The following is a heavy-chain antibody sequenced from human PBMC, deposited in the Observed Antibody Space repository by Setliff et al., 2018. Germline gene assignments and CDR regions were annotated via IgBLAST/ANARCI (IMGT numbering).Heavy chain of an antibody. D-gene: IGHD1-1*01. CDR3: AIDYGPTGTPYH. CDR1: GYSFSDFY. V-gene: IGHV1-69-2*01. J-gene: IGHJ4*02. CDR2: IDPRDDFT. Sequence: ASVKVSCKASGYSFSDFYMHWVRQVPGEGLEALGRIDPRDDFTVYAERFKDRLTITADTSTDTSYIEMSSLRFEDTAVYYCAIDYGPTGTPYHWGQGTPVTSPQ.